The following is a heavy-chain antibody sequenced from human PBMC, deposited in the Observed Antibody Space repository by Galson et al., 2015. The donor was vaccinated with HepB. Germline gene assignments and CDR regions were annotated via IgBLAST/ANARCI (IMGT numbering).Heavy chain of an antibody. Sequence: SLRLSCAAPGFPFSTHWMSWVRQAPGNGLEWVANINDYGSAKYYVDSVKGRFTISRDNAKNSLYLQMNSLRAEDTAVYYCARDRLRVGATGGFDYWGQGALVTVSS. CDR1: GFPFSTHW. CDR2: INDYGSAK. CDR3: ARDRLRVGATGGFDY. D-gene: IGHD1-26*01. V-gene: IGHV3-7*03. J-gene: IGHJ4*02.